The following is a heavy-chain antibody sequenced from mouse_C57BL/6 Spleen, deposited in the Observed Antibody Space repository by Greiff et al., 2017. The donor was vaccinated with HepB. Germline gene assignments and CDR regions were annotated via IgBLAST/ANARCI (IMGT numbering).Heavy chain of an antibody. J-gene: IGHJ3*01. Sequence: EVQLVESGGGLVKPGGSLKLSCAASGFTFSSYAMSWVRQTPEKRLEWVATISDGGSYTYYPDNVKGRFTISRDNAKNHLYLQMSHLKSEDTAMYYCASGDGPFAYWGQGTLVTVSA. D-gene: IGHD2-3*01. CDR3: ASGDGPFAY. CDR1: GFTFSSYA. V-gene: IGHV5-4*01. CDR2: ISDGGSYT.